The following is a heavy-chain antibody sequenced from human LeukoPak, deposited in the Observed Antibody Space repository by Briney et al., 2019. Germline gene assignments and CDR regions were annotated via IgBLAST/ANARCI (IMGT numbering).Heavy chain of an antibody. Sequence: GGSLRLSCVASGFTFSSYWMHWVRQAPGEGLVWVSRINSDGSTTTYADSVKGRFTISRDNAKNTLYLQMNSLRAEDTAVYYCARDYPEYSSSWYTVDYYYMDVWGKGTTVTVSS. V-gene: IGHV3-74*01. J-gene: IGHJ6*03. CDR2: INSDGSTT. CDR3: ARDYPEYSSSWYTVDYYYMDV. CDR1: GFTFSSYW. D-gene: IGHD6-13*01.